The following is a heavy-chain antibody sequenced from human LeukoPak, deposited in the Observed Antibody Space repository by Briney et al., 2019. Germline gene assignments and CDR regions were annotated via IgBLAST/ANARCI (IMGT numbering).Heavy chain of an antibody. CDR1: GYTFTSYG. V-gene: IGHV1-18*01. D-gene: IGHD3-3*01. J-gene: IGHJ6*02. CDR3: ARVDLYDFWSGYLSQDYYYYGMDV. CDR2: ISAYNGNT. Sequence: ASVTVSCTASGYTFTSYGISWVRQAPGQGLEWMGWISAYNGNTNYAQKLQGRVTMTTDTSTSTAYMELRSLRSDDTAVYYCARVDLYDFWSGYLSQDYYYYGMDVWGQGTTVTVSS.